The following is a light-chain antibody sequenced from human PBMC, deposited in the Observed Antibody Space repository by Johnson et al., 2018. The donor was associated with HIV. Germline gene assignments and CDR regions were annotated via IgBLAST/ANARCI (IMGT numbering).Light chain of an antibody. CDR2: ENN. V-gene: IGLV1-51*02. CDR3: VTCDSSLSAVGV. CDR1: SSNIGNNY. Sequence: QSVLTQPPSVSAGPGQKVTISCSGSSSNIGNNYVSWYQQLPGTAPKLLIFENNKRPSGIPDRFSGSKSGTSATLGITGLQTGDEADYYCVTCDSSLSAVGVFGTGTKVTVL. J-gene: IGLJ1*01.